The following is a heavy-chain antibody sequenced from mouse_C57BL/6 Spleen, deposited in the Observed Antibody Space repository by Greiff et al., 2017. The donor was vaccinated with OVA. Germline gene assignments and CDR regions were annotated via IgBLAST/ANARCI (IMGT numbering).Heavy chain of an antibody. Sequence: QVQLQQSGAELVRLGASVTLSCKASGYTFTDYEMHWVKQTPVHGLEWIGAIDPETGGTAYNQKFKGKAILTADKSSSTAYMELRSLTSEDSAVYYCTRGFYYFDYWGQGTTLTVSS. CDR1: GYTFTDYE. J-gene: IGHJ2*01. CDR3: TRGFYYFDY. CDR2: IDPETGGT. V-gene: IGHV1-15*01.